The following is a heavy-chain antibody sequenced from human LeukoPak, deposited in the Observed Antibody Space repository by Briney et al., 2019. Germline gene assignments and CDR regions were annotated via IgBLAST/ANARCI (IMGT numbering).Heavy chain of an antibody. CDR3: AKDVGQQLVQFDY. CDR1: GFTFSSYG. CDR2: IRYDGSNK. Sequence: PGGSLRLSCAASGFTFSSYGMHWVRQAPGKGLEWVAFIRYDGSNKYYADSVKGRFTISRDNSKNTLYLQMNSLRAEDTAVYYCAKDVGQQLVQFDYWGQGTLVTVSS. V-gene: IGHV3-30*02. J-gene: IGHJ4*02. D-gene: IGHD6-13*01.